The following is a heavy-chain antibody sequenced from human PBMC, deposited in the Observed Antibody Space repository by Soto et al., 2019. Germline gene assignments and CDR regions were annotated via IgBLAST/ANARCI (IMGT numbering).Heavy chain of an antibody. J-gene: IGHJ5*02. V-gene: IGHV3-23*01. D-gene: IGHD3-16*01. CDR1: GFAFSAFA. CDR2: ISGSGGST. CDR3: AKLGSDFLNWFDP. Sequence: GGSLRLSCVASGFAFSAFAMSWVRQAPGKGLEWVSAISGSGGSTYFADSVKGRFTISRDNSKNTLYLQMNSLRADDTAVYYCAKLGSDFLNWFDPWGQGTLVTVSS.